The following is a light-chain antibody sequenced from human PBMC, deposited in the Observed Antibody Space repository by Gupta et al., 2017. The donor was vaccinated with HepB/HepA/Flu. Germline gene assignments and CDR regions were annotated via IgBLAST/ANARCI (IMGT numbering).Light chain of an antibody. Sequence: QSALTQPVSVSGSPGQSLTISCTGTSSDVGNYNLVSWYQQPPGKVPKLIIYDVTNRPSGISNRFSGSKSGNTASLTISGLQAEDEADYYCSSFTTIGTLVFGGGTKLTVL. CDR1: SSDVGNYNL. V-gene: IGLV2-14*02. J-gene: IGLJ2*01. CDR2: DVT. CDR3: SSFTTIGTLV.